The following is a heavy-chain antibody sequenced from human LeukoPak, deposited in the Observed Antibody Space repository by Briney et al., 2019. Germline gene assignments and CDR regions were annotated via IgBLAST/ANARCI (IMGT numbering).Heavy chain of an antibody. CDR3: ARQGGYSYGSEAFDY. J-gene: IGHJ4*02. D-gene: IGHD5-18*01. CDR1: GYSFTSSW. CDR2: IYPGDSDT. V-gene: IGHV5-51*01. Sequence: GESLKISCKGSGYSFTSSWIGWVRQMPGKGLELMGIIYPGDSDTRYSPSFQGLVTISADKSISTAYLQWSSLKASDTAMYYCARQGGYSYGSEAFDYWGQGTLVTVSS.